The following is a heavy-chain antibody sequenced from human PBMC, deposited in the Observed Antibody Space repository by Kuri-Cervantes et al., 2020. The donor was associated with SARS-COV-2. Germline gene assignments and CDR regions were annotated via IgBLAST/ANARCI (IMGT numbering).Heavy chain of an antibody. CDR3: ARVDPTIYDAFDI. V-gene: IGHV1-2*02. CDR1: GYTFTGYY. Sequence: ASVKVSCKASGYTFTGYYMHWVRQAPGQGLEWMGWINPNSGSTNYAQKLQGRVTMTRDTSISTAYMELSRLRSDDTAVYYCARVDPTIYDAFDIWGQGTMVTVSS. J-gene: IGHJ3*02. CDR2: INPNSGST.